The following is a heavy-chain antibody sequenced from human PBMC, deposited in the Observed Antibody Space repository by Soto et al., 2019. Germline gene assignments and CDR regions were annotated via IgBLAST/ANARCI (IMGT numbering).Heavy chain of an antibody. J-gene: IGHJ4*02. CDR2: ISGSSDNT. D-gene: IGHD3-22*01. CDR1: GFTFSSYA. CDR3: SKASQQVSVCYDVSGYYYPTDY. Sequence: EVQLLESGGGLVQPGGSLRLSCAASGFTFSSYAMSWVRQAPGKGLEWVSTISGSSDNTYYADSVKGRFTISRDNSENTLYLQMNSLRAEDTAVYFCSKASQQVSVCYDVSGYYYPTDYWGQGTLVTVSS. V-gene: IGHV3-23*01.